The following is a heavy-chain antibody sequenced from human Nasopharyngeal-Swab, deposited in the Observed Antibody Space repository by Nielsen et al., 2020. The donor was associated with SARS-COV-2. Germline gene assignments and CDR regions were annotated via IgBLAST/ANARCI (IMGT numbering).Heavy chain of an antibody. Sequence: GESLKISCAASGFTFSSYWMSWVRQAPGKGLECVANIKQDGSEKYYVDPVKGRFTISIDSAKNSLYLQMNTLRAEDTAVYYCAIEEITMVRGVIILDWFDPWGQGTLVTVSS. V-gene: IGHV3-7*01. D-gene: IGHD3-10*01. J-gene: IGHJ5*02. CDR2: IKQDGSEK. CDR3: AIEEITMVRGVIILDWFDP. CDR1: GFTFSSYW.